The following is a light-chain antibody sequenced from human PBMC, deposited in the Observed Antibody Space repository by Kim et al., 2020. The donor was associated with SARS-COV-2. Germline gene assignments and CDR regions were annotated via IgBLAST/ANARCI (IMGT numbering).Light chain of an antibody. Sequence: SSELTQDPDVSVALGQTVRITCQGDSLRSYYANWYQQKPGQAPVLVIYGKNNRPSGIPDRFSGSSSGNTASLTITGAQAEDEADYYCNSRDSSGKVLFGG. CDR1: SLRSYY. V-gene: IGLV3-19*01. CDR3: NSRDSSGKVL. J-gene: IGLJ2*01. CDR2: GKN.